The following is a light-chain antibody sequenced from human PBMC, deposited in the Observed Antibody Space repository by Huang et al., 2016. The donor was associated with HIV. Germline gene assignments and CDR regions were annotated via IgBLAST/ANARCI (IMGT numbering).Light chain of an antibody. CDR2: GAS. Sequence: EIVLTQSPGTLSLSPGERATPSCRASHRVANNFLAWYRQRPGQAPRLLIYGASTRATGIAGRVSGSGSGTDFILTINRLEPEDFAVYYCQQYGSSPGTFGQGTKVEIK. CDR1: HRVANNF. CDR3: QQYGSSPGT. J-gene: IGKJ1*01. V-gene: IGKV3-20*01.